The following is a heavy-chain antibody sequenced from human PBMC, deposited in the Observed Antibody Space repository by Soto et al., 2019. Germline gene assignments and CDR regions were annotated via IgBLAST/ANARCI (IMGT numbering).Heavy chain of an antibody. D-gene: IGHD2-8*01. J-gene: IGHJ4*02. CDR1: GFKFSDFY. CDR3: ARDRDTYGHGFFDY. V-gene: IGHV3-11*05. CDR2: ISTSGSNT. Sequence: HVQLVESGGGLVKPGGSLRLSCAASGFKFSDFYMTWIRQAPGKGLEWVSHISTSGSNTNYAESVKGRFTVSRDNANNALYLEMNNLRVEDTAVYFCARDRDTYGHGFFDYWGKGTLVTVS.